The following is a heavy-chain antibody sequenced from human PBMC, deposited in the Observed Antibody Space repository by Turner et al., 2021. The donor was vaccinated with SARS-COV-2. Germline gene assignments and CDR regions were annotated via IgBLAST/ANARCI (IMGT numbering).Heavy chain of an antibody. V-gene: IGHV4-34*02. CDR3: AKGDDSRKSGLL. J-gene: IGHJ4*02. CDR1: GGSFSGYY. Sequence: QVQLQKWGAGLLKPSETLSLTCAVYGGSFSGYYWTWIRQPPEKGLEWIGEIHPSGTTYHNPSLKGRVTMSVDTSKNQFYLKVSSVTAADTAVYYCAKGDDSRKSGLLWGQGTLVTVSS. D-gene: IGHD2-15*01. CDR2: IHPSGTT.